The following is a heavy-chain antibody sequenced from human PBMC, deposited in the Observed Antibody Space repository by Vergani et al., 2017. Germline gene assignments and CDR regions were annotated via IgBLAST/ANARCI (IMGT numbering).Heavy chain of an antibody. D-gene: IGHD4-17*01. Sequence: EVQLVQSGAEVKKPGATMKISCKVSGYTFSDHFMHCLKQSPGKGLECIGLVDPEDGETIYAEKFKGRVTIAADTSTDTDHLELSRLRSEDTAVYYCATPQTVTTGGMEVWGQGTTVIVSS. J-gene: IGHJ6*02. CDR3: ATPQTVTTGGMEV. CDR1: GYTFSDHF. V-gene: IGHV1-69-2*01. CDR2: VDPEDGET.